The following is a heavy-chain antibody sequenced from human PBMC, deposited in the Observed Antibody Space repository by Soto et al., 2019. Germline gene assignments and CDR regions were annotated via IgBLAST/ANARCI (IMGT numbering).Heavy chain of an antibody. V-gene: IGHV1-8*01. Sequence: ASVKLSCKASGYTFTRYDINWVRQATGQGLEWMGGMNPNGGNTGYAQKFQRRVTMTRNTSISTAYMALSSLRSEDTAVYYCARGSYDFWSGAYYYYYYYMDVWGKGTTVTASS. J-gene: IGHJ6*03. CDR1: GYTFTRYD. CDR3: ARGSYDFWSGAYYYYYYYMDV. D-gene: IGHD3-3*01. CDR2: MNPNGGNT.